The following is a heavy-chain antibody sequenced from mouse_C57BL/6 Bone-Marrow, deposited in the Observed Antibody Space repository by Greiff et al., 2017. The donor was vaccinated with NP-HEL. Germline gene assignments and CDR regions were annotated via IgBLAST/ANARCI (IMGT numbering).Heavy chain of an antibody. J-gene: IGHJ1*03. V-gene: IGHV1-81*01. CDR3: AKRGGGYYDGSSYPNWYFDV. D-gene: IGHD1-1*01. CDR1: GYTFTSYG. CDR2: IYPRSGNT. Sequence: LQESGAELARPGASVKLSCKASGYTFTSYGISWVKQRTGQGLEWIGEIYPRSGNTYYNEKFKGKATLTADKSSSTAYMELRSLTSEDSAVYFCAKRGGGYYDGSSYPNWYFDVWGTGTTVTVAS.